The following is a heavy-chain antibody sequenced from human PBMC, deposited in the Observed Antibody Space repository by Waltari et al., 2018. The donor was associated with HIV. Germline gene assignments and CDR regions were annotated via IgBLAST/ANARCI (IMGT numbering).Heavy chain of an antibody. J-gene: IGHJ5*02. Sequence: ESGGRLIQTGGSLGLSCVASNFTISDRPVTWVRQASGGPLEWVAVIYPDDTTHYADSVRGRFTISRVRSRTSVLLLMNGLFADDTAIYYCATGVRYYGPWGQGTRVTVSS. CDR1: NFTISDRP. CDR2: IYPDDTT. V-gene: IGHV3-53*01. D-gene: IGHD3-22*01. CDR3: ATGVRYYGP.